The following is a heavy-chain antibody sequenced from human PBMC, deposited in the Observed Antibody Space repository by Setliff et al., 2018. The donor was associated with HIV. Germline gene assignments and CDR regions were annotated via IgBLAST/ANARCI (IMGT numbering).Heavy chain of an antibody. CDR2: ISGSGGST. CDR3: ARSSQWLVGGYFHH. Sequence: PGGSLRLSCGASGFTFSSYVMSWVRQAPGKGLEWVSGISGSGGSTFHEDSVKGRFIISRDNSNNMLHLQMNSLRVEDTAIYYCARSSQWLVGGYFHHWGQGTLVTVSS. V-gene: IGHV3-23*01. J-gene: IGHJ1*01. D-gene: IGHD6-19*01. CDR1: GFTFSSYV.